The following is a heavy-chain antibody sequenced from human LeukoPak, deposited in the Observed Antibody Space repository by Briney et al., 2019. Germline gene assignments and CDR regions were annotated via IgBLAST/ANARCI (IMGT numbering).Heavy chain of an antibody. CDR2: INPSGGST. CDR1: GYSFTSYY. V-gene: IGHV1-46*01. J-gene: IGHJ3*02. D-gene: IGHD1-26*01. CDR3: ARSSAYYNEADI. Sequence: ASVNVSCKTSGYSFTSYYMHWVRQAPGQGLEWMGIINPSGGSTTYAQKFQGRLTMTSDTSTSTVYMELSSLRSEDTAVYYCARSSAYYNEADIWGQGTMVTVSS.